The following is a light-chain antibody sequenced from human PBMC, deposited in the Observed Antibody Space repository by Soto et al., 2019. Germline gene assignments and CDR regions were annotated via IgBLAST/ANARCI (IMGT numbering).Light chain of an antibody. CDR2: YKSDSDN. V-gene: IGLV5-45*03. J-gene: IGLJ3*02. Sequence: QPVLTQPSSLSASPGASASLTCTLRSGFDVGTYKIYWYQQRPASPPQYLLTYKSDSDNQQGSGVPSRFSGSKDASANAGILLISGLQSDDEADYYCVIWHGYGWVFGGGTKVTVL. CDR3: VIWHGYGWV. CDR1: SGFDVGTYK.